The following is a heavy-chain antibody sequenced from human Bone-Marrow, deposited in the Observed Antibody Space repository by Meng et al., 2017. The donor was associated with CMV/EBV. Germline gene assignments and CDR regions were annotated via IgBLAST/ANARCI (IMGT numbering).Heavy chain of an antibody. D-gene: IGHD2-2*01. CDR1: GFSFSSYN. Sequence: GESLKISCAAAGFSFSSYNMNWVRQAPGKGLEWVSFISTSSSYIYYADSVKGRFTISRDNSKNTLYLQMNSLRAEDTAVYYCAASSTTWPYYFDYWGQGTLVTVSS. V-gene: IGHV3-21*01. CDR3: AASSTTWPYYFDY. J-gene: IGHJ4*02. CDR2: ISTSSSYI.